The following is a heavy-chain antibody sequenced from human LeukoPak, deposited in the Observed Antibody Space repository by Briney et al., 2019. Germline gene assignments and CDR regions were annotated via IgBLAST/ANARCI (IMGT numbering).Heavy chain of an antibody. Sequence: GGSLRLSCAASGFTFSSYVMSWVRQAPGKGLEWVSAISGSGGSTYYADSVKGRFTISRDNSRNTLYLQMNSLRAEDTAVYYCAKYIAGSGSYWSWGQGTLVTVSS. V-gene: IGHV3-23*01. CDR2: ISGSGGST. CDR1: GFTFSSYV. CDR3: AKYIAGSGSYWS. D-gene: IGHD1-26*01. J-gene: IGHJ4*02.